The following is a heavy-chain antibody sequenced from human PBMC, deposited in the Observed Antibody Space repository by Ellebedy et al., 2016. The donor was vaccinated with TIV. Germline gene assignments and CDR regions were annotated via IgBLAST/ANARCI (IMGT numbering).Heavy chain of an antibody. CDR1: GFSLTPSRMS. J-gene: IGHJ4*02. D-gene: IGHD5-24*01. V-gene: IGHV2-70*11. CDR3: ARTLYNIDGYNWGFEY. CDR2: IDWGDDK. Sequence: SGPTLVKPTQTLTLTCTFSGFSLTPSRMSVSWIRQPPGKALEWLARIDWGDDKYYTTSLKTRLSIPKDTSKNQVVLTMTNVDPVDTATYYCARTLYNIDGYNWGFEYWGQGTLVTVSS.